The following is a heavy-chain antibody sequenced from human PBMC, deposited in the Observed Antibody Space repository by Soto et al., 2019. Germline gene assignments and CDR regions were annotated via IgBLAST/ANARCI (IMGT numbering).Heavy chain of an antibody. J-gene: IGHJ4*02. Sequence: SETLSLTCTVSDGSVSSGCYYWTWIRQPPGKGLEWIGYIYSSGSTLYNPSLKSRVIISVDTSMNQFSLKLGSVTAADTAVYYCARDSLAFFDSWGQGALGTVAS. D-gene: IGHD5-12*01. CDR2: IYSSGST. CDR1: DGSVSSGCYY. CDR3: ARDSLAFFDS. V-gene: IGHV4-61*01.